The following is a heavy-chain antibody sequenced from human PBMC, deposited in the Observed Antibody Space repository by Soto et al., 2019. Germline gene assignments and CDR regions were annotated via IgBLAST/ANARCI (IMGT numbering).Heavy chain of an antibody. CDR3: ARGSLGYCSGGSCYKNWFDT. Sequence: PSETLSLTCAVYGGSFSGYYWSWIRQPPGKGLEWIGEINHSGSTNYNPSLKSRVTISVDTSKNQFSLKLSSVTAADTAVYYCARGSLGYCSGGSCYKNWFDTWGQGTLVTVSS. V-gene: IGHV4-34*01. J-gene: IGHJ5*02. CDR2: INHSGST. CDR1: GGSFSGYY. D-gene: IGHD2-15*01.